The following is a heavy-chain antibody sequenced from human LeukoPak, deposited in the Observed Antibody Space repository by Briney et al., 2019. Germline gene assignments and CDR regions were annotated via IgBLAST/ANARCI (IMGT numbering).Heavy chain of an antibody. V-gene: IGHV3-33*01. CDR1: GFIFSSYG. D-gene: IGHD2-21*02. CDR3: ARGGAYCGGDCSAYFDC. CDR2: IWYDGSNK. J-gene: IGHJ4*02. Sequence: GGSLRLSCAASGFIFSSYGMHWVRQAPGKGLEWVAVIWYDGSNKYYADSVKGRFTISRDISKNTLYLQMNSLRAEDTAVYYCARGGAYCGGDCSAYFDCWGQGTLVTVSS.